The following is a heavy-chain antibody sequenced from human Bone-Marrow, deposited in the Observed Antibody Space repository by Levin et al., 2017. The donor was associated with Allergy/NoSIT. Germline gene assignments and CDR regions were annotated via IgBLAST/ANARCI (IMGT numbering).Heavy chain of an antibody. CDR3: ARDRQSSSSSGYVYDDMDV. CDR2: ISYDGSDK. V-gene: IGHV3-30*04. D-gene: IGHD6-6*01. Sequence: GESLKISCAPSGFTFSSYSMHWVRQAPGKGLEWMAAISYDGSDKRYADSVKGRFTISRVNSKNTLFLQVNSLRGEDTGVYYCARDRQSSSSSGYVYDDMDVWGQGTTVTVYS. CDR1: GFTFSSYS. J-gene: IGHJ6*02.